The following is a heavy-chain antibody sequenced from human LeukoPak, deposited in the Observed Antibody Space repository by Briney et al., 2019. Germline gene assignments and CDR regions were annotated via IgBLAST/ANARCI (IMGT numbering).Heavy chain of an antibody. J-gene: IGHJ4*02. CDR3: AKIAAVAGHFDY. V-gene: IGHV3-30*02. CDR2: IRYDGSDK. D-gene: IGHD6-19*01. CDR1: GFTFSRYG. Sequence: PGGSLRLSCAASGFTFSRYGMHWVRQAPGKGLEWVAFIRYDGSDKSYADSVKGRFTISRDNSKNTLYLQMNSLRAEDTAMYYCAKIAAVAGHFDYWGQGTLVTVSS.